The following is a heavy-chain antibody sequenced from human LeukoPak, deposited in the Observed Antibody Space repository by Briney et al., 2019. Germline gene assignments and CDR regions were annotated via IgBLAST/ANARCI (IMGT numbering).Heavy chain of an antibody. V-gene: IGHV3-74*01. D-gene: IGHD2-2*01. CDR2: INSDGSST. Sequence: GGSLRLSWAASGFTFSSYWMHWVRQAPGKGLVWVSRINSDGSSTSYADSVKGRFTISRDNAKNTLYLQMNSLRAEDTAVYYCARVRVVPAAMNWFDPWGQGTLVTVSS. CDR1: GFTFSSYW. CDR3: ARVRVVPAAMNWFDP. J-gene: IGHJ5*02.